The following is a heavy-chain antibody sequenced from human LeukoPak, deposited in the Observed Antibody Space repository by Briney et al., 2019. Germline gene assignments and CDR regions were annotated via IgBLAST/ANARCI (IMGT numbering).Heavy chain of an antibody. J-gene: IGHJ4*02. CDR2: ISGSGGST. CDR1: GSTFTSYA. V-gene: IGHV3-23*01. CDR3: ARGPAGYN. D-gene: IGHD1-1*01. Sequence: GGSLRPSCAPSGSTFTSYAMSWVRQAPGKGREWVSAISGSGGSTYYADSEKGRFTISRDNTKNTLYLQMNSLRAEDTAVYYCARGPAGYNWGQGTLVTFSS.